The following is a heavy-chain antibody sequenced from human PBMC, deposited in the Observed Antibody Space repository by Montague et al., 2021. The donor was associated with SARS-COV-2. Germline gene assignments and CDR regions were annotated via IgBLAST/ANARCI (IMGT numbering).Heavy chain of an antibody. J-gene: IGHJ4*02. CDR3: SISVGASSSSWPLPPHFDY. CDR2: TYYRSKWYN. Sequence: CAISEDSVSSNSAAWNWIRQSPSRGLEWLGRTYYRSKWYNDYALSVKSRITINPDTSKNQFSLQLNSVTPEDTAVYYCSISVGASSSSWPLPPHFDYWGQGTLVTVSS. V-gene: IGHV6-1*01. D-gene: IGHD6-13*01. CDR1: EDSVSSNSAA.